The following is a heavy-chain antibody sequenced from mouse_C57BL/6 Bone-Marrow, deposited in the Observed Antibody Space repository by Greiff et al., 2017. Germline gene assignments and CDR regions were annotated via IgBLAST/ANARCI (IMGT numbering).Heavy chain of an antibody. CDR2: IDPENGDT. D-gene: IGHD1-1*01. CDR1: GFNIKDDY. V-gene: IGHV14-4*01. CDR3: TTGSVDY. J-gene: IGHJ2*01. Sequence: EVQLQLSGAELVRPGASVKLSCTASGFNIKDDYMHWVKQRPEQGLEWIGWIDPENGDTEYASKFQGKATITADTSSNTAYLQLSSLTSEDTAVYYCTTGSVDYWGQGTTLTVSS.